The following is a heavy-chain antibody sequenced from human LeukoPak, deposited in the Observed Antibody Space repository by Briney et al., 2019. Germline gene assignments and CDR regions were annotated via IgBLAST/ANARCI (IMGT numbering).Heavy chain of an antibody. CDR2: FDPEDGET. J-gene: IGHJ6*02. CDR1: GYTLTELS. V-gene: IGHV1-24*01. D-gene: IGHD5-12*01. Sequence: GASVKVSCKVSGYTLTELSMHWVRQAPGKGLEWMGGFDPEDGETIYAQKFQGRVTITADESTSTAYMELSSLRSEDTAVYYCARNSGYARDYYYYYGMDVWGQGTTVTVSS. CDR3: ARNSGYARDYYYYYGMDV.